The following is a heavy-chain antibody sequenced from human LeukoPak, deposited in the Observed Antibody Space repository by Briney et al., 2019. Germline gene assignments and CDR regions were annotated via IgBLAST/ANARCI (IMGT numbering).Heavy chain of an antibody. J-gene: IGHJ6*03. D-gene: IGHD4-17*01. CDR1: GYTFTSYD. V-gene: IGHV1-8*01. CDR2: MNPNSGNT. CDR3: ARGNGRARLRGNNYYYHMDV. Sequence: ASVKVSCKASGYTFTSYDINWVRQATGQGLEWMGWMNPNSGNTGYAQKFQGRVTMTRNTSISTAYMELSSLRSEDTAVYYCARGNGRARLRGNNYYYHMDVWGKGTTVTVSS.